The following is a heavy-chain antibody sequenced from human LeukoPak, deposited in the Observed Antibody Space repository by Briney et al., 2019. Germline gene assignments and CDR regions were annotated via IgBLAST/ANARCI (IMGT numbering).Heavy chain of an antibody. V-gene: IGHV3-21*01. CDR1: GFTFSRYS. CDR2: ISSSSSYI. CDR3: ARGRGDYWGNYFDY. D-gene: IGHD4-23*01. Sequence: GGSLRLSCAASGFTFSRYSMNWVRQAPGKGLEWVSSISSSSSYIYYADSVKGRFTISRDNAKNSLYLQMDSLRAEDTAVYYCARGRGDYWGNYFDYWGQGTLVTVSS. J-gene: IGHJ4*02.